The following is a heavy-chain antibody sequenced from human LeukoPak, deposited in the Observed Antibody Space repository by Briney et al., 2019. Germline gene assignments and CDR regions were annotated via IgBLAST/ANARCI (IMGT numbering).Heavy chain of an antibody. Sequence: SETLSLTCTVSGGSISSSSYYWGWIRQPPGKGLEWIGSIYYSGSTYYNPSLKSRVTISVDTSKNQFSLKLSSVTAADTAVYYCATSREARSIDYWGQGTLVTVSS. CDR3: ATSREARSIDY. D-gene: IGHD1-26*01. J-gene: IGHJ4*02. CDR2: IYYSGST. V-gene: IGHV4-39*07. CDR1: GGSISSSSYY.